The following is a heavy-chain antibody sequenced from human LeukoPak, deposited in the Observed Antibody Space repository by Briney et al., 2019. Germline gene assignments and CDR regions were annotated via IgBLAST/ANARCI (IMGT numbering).Heavy chain of an antibody. Sequence: GGCLRLSCAASGFTFSSYAMSWVRQAPGKGLEWVSAISGSGGSTYYADSVKGRFTISRDNPKNTLYLQMNSLRAEDTAVYYCANRGHSSGYYAYYYYMDVWGKGTTVTVSS. CDR2: ISGSGGST. J-gene: IGHJ6*03. V-gene: IGHV3-23*01. D-gene: IGHD3-22*01. CDR1: GFTFSSYA. CDR3: ANRGHSSGYYAYYYYMDV.